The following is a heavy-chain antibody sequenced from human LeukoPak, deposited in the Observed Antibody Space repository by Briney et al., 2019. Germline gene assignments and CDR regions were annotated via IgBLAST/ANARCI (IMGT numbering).Heavy chain of an antibody. V-gene: IGHV3-73*01. CDR3: ATDLVVRGVFNY. J-gene: IGHJ4*02. Sequence: PGGSLRLSCAASGFTFSGSAMHWVRQASGKGLEWVGRIRSKANSYATAYAASVKGRFTISRDDSKNTAYLQMNSLKTEDTAVYYCATDLVVRGVFNYWGQGTLVTVSS. CDR1: GFTFSGSA. CDR2: IRSKANSYAT. D-gene: IGHD3-10*01.